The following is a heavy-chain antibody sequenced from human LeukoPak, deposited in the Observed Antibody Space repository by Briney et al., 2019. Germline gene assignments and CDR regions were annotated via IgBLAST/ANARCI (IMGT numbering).Heavy chain of an antibody. Sequence: SGGSLRLSCAASGFTFQAPGKGLVWVSGTNTDGSSTMYADSVKGRFTIARDNAKNTLYLQMNSLRAEDTAVYYCYGANAEHWGQGTLVTVSS. D-gene: IGHD4-23*01. CDR1: GFTF. CDR3: YGANAEH. V-gene: IGHV3-74*03. J-gene: IGHJ1*01. CDR2: TNTDGSST.